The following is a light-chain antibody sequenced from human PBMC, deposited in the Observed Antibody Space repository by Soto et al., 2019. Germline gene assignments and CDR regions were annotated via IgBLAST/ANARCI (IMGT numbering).Light chain of an antibody. V-gene: IGKV3-20*01. CDR1: QSVSSTY. CDR2: GAS. Sequence: EIVLTQSPGTLSLSPGERATLSCRASQSVSSTYLAWYQQKLGQAPRLLIYGASSRATGVPDRFSGSGSGTDFTLTISGLEPEDFAVYYCHQYGSSPWTFGQGTKVEMK. CDR3: HQYGSSPWT. J-gene: IGKJ1*01.